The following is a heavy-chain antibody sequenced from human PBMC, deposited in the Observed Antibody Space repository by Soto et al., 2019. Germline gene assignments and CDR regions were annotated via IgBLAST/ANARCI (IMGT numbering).Heavy chain of an antibody. D-gene: IGHD6-13*01. Sequence: GGSLKISCKGSGYSFTSYWIGWVRQMPGKGLEWMGIIYPGDSDTRYSPSFQGQVTISADKSISTAYLQWSSLKASDTAMYYCARHPIAAAGTTFDDYYYYGMDVWGQGTTVTVSS. V-gene: IGHV5-51*01. J-gene: IGHJ6*02. CDR1: GYSFTSYW. CDR2: IYPGDSDT. CDR3: ARHPIAAAGTTFDDYYYYGMDV.